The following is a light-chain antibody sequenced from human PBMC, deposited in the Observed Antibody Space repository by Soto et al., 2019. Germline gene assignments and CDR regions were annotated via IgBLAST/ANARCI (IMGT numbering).Light chain of an antibody. J-gene: IGKJ5*01. CDR2: GAS. CDR3: QQYDNLPIT. V-gene: IGKV1-17*01. CDR1: QGIRTD. Sequence: DIQMTQSPSSLSASVGDRVTITCRASQGIRTDLVWYQQKPGKAPKRLIYGASSLQSGVPSRFSGSGSGTEFTLTVSSLQPEDIATYYCQQYDNLPITFGQGTRLEIK.